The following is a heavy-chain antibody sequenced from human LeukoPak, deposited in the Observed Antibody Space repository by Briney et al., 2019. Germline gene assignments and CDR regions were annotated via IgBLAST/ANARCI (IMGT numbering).Heavy chain of an antibody. CDR1: GFTFSSYS. Sequence: GGSLRLSCAASGFTFSSYSMNWVRQAPGKGLEWGSSISSSSSYIYYADSVKGRFTISRDNAKNSLYLQMNSLRAEDTAVYYCARVVYGDYSYFQHWGQGTLVTVSS. CDR3: ARVVYGDYSYFQH. D-gene: IGHD4-17*01. V-gene: IGHV3-21*01. J-gene: IGHJ1*01. CDR2: ISSSSSYI.